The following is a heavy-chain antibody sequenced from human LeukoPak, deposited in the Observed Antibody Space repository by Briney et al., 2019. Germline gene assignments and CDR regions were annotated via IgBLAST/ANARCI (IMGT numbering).Heavy chain of an antibody. D-gene: IGHD3-3*01. CDR1: GYTFTSYY. Sequence: ASVKVSCKASGYTFTSYYMHWVRQAPGQGLEWMGIINPSGGSTSHAQKFQGRVTMTRDTSTSTVYMELSSLRSEDTAVYYCARDSGDFWSGYSSPQGYWGQGTLVTVSS. CDR3: ARDSGDFWSGYSSPQGY. J-gene: IGHJ4*02. V-gene: IGHV1-46*01. CDR2: INPSGGST.